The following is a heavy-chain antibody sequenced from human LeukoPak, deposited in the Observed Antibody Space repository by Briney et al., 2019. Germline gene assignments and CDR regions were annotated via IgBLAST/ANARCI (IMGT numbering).Heavy chain of an antibody. CDR1: ASSLSSIG. V-gene: IGHV3-30*03. Sequence: GGSLRLSCLASASSLSSIGMQCDRQAPGKGLEWVAVISYDGSNKYYADSVKGRFTLSRDNSKNTLYLQMNSLRPEDTAVDYCARGLYITTSYLLWCDYWGQGTLVTVSS. J-gene: IGHJ4*02. CDR3: ARGLYITTSYLLWCDY. D-gene: IGHD2-15*01. CDR2: ISYDGSNK.